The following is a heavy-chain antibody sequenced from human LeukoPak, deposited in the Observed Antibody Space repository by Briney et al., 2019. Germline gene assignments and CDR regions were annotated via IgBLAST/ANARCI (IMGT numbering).Heavy chain of an antibody. CDR1: GFTFSSYA. CDR3: ARDWVSSGWPRHFDY. V-gene: IGHV3-30*04. D-gene: IGHD6-19*01. Sequence: GGSLRLSCAASGFTFSSYAMHWVRQAPGKGLEWVAVISYDGSNKYYADSVKGRFTISRDNSKNTLYLQISSLKAEDTAVYYCARDWVSSGWPRHFDYWGQGTLVTVSS. J-gene: IGHJ4*02. CDR2: ISYDGSNK.